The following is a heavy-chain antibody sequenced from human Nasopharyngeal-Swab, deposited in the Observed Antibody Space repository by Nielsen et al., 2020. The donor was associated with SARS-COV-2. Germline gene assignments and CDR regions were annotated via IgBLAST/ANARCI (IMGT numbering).Heavy chain of an antibody. Sequence: GESLKISCAASGFTFSDYYMSWIRQAPGKGLEWVSYISSSGSTIYSADSVKGRFTISRDNAKNSLYLQMNSLRAEDTAVYYCARDRYGSSWGKDYYYGMDVWGQGTTVTVSS. J-gene: IGHJ6*02. CDR2: ISSSGSTI. CDR3: ARDRYGSSWGKDYYYGMDV. V-gene: IGHV3-11*01. D-gene: IGHD6-13*01. CDR1: GFTFSDYY.